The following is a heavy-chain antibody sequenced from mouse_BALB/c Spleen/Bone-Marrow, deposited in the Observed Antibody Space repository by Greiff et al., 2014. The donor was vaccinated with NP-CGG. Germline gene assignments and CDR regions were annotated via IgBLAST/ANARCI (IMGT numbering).Heavy chain of an antibody. Sequence: EVNLVESGGDLVRPGGSLKLSCAASGFTFSSYDMSWFRQTPDKRLEWVATIGSGGSYTYYPDSVKGRFTISRDNAKNTLYLQMSSLKSEDTAMYYCSRLSYDYDGAWFAYWGQGTLVTVSA. CDR2: IGSGGSYT. CDR3: SRLSYDYDGAWFAY. V-gene: IGHV5-6*01. J-gene: IGHJ3*01. CDR1: GFTFSSYD. D-gene: IGHD2-4*01.